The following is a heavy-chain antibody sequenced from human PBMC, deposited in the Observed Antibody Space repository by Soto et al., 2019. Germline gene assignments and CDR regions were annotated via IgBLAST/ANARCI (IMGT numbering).Heavy chain of an antibody. D-gene: IGHD2-21*02. V-gene: IGHV4-39*01. J-gene: IGHJ5*02. CDR2: ISYSGST. CDR1: GFSISSDSYY. CDR3: ARTYCGGDCPPPAWFDP. Sequence: SETLSLTCTFSGFSISSDSYYWGWIRQSPEKGLEWIASISYSGSTYYNPTLKSRLIISVDTSKSQFSLKLSSVTAADTAVYYCARTYCGGDCPPPAWFDPWGQGTLVTVSS.